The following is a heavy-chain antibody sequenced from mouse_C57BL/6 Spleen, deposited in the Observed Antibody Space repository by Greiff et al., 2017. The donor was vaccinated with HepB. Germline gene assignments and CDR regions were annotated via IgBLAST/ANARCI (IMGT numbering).Heavy chain of an antibody. CDR1: GFTFTDYY. CDR2: IRNKANGYTT. CDR3: ARYRSNYGYFDV. D-gene: IGHD2-5*01. Sequence: EVQRVESGGGLVQPGGSLSLSCAASGFTFTDYYMSWVRQPPGKALEWLGFIRNKANGYTTEYSASVKGRFTISRDNSQSILYLQMNALRAEDSATYYCARYRSNYGYFDVWGTGTTVTVSS. V-gene: IGHV7-3*01. J-gene: IGHJ1*03.